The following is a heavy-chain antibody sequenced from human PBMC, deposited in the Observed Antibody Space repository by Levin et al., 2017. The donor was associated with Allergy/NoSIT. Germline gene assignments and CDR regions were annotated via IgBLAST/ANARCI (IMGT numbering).Heavy chain of an antibody. CDR1: GGSISTYY. Sequence: KSSETLSLTCTVSGGSISTYYWSWIRQPPGKGLEWIGYIYYSGSTNYKPSLKSRVTISVDTSKNQFSLKLSSVTAADTAVYYCGRASSSLYGMDVWGQGTTVTVSS. CDR3: GRASSSLYGMDV. D-gene: IGHD6-13*01. J-gene: IGHJ6*02. CDR2: IYYSGST. V-gene: IGHV4-59*01.